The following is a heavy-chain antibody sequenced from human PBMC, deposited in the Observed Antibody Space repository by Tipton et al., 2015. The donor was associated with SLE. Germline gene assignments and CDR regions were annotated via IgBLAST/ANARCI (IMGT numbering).Heavy chain of an antibody. V-gene: IGHV4-34*01. CDR3: AKSPIAAAARYFDY. CDR1: GGSFSGYY. CDR2: INHSGST. J-gene: IGHJ4*02. Sequence: TLSLTCAVSGGSFSGYYWSWIRQPPGKGLEWIGEINHSGSTNYNPSLKSRVTISVDTSKNQFSLKLSSVTAADTAVYYCAKSPIAAAARYFDYWGQGTLVTVSS. D-gene: IGHD6-13*01.